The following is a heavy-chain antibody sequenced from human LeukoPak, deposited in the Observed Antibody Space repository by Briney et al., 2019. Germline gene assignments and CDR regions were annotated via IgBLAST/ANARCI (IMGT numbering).Heavy chain of an antibody. CDR3: ARGNSRGIPIYSGSWHGGIRYFDY. D-gene: IGHD6-13*01. V-gene: IGHV4-34*01. CDR1: GGSFSGYY. CDR2: INHSGST. Sequence: PSETLSLTCAVYGGSFSGYYWSWIRQPPGKGLEWIGEINHSGSTNYNPSLKSRVTISVDTSKNQFSLKLSSVTAADTAVYYCARGNSRGIPIYSGSWHGGIRYFDYWGQGTPVTVSS. J-gene: IGHJ4*02.